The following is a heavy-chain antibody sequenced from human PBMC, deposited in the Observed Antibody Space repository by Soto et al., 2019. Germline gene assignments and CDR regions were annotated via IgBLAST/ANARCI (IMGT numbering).Heavy chain of an antibody. D-gene: IGHD4-17*01. J-gene: IGHJ3*02. Sequence: ASVNGSWKTSGYTFNTHSMHWVRQAPGQRLEWMGWINGNTRYSQKFQGRVTITRDTSASTVYMELSSLKSEDTALYYCARDRGDYSAFDIWGQGTMVTVSS. CDR2: INGNT. CDR1: GYTFNTHS. V-gene: IGHV1-3*01. CDR3: ARDRGDYSAFDI.